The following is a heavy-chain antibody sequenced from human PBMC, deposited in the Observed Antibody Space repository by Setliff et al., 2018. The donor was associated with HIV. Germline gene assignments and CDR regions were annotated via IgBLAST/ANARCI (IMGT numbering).Heavy chain of an antibody. CDR1: GYNFENYA. V-gene: IGHV7-4-1*02. D-gene: IGHD4-17*01. J-gene: IGHJ5*02. Sequence: ASVKVSCKTSGYNFENYAINWVRQAPGQGLEWMGWINTNSGSPTYAQAFTGRFLFSVDTVVATAYLQIINLKTEDTAVYYCARALYGDYGGDLNWLDPWGQGTRVTVSS. CDR2: INTNSGSP. CDR3: ARALYGDYGGDLNWLDP.